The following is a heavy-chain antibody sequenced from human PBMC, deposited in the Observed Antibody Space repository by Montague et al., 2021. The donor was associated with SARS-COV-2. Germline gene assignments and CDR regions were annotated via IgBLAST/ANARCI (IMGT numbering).Heavy chain of an antibody. J-gene: IGHJ4*02. V-gene: IGHV2-5*02. CDR3: AQTLMQWLTPLSFDS. CDR2: IYWDDDK. D-gene: IGHD6-19*01. CDR1: GFSLSTSGVR. Sequence: PALVKPTQTPTLTCTFSGFSLSTSGVRVGWIRQPPGKALEWLALIYWDDDKRYSPSLKSRLTITKDTSKNQVVLTMTNMDTVDTATYYCAQTLMQWLTPLSFDSWGQGTLVTVSS.